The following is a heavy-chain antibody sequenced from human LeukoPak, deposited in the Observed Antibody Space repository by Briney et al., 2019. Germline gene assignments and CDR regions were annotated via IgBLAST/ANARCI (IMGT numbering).Heavy chain of an antibody. CDR2: IYHSGST. J-gene: IGHJ5*02. CDR3: ARVTSSLVRGVSPNWFDP. V-gene: IGHV4-38-2*02. Sequence: TSETLSLTCTVSGYSISSGYYWGWIRQPPGKGLEWIGSIYHSGSTYYNPSLKSRVTISVDTSKNQFSLKLSSVTAADTAVYYCARVTSSLVRGVSPNWFDPWGQGTLVTVSS. D-gene: IGHD3-10*01. CDR1: GYSISSGYY.